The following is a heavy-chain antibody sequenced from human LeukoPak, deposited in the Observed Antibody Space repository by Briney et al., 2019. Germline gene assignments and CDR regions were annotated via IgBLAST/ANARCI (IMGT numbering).Heavy chain of an antibody. V-gene: IGHV4-59*01. CDR3: ARNGPHYYDNSGYLDS. D-gene: IGHD3-22*01. Sequence: SETLSLTCTVSGGSISSYYWSWIRQPPGKGLEWIGNNDYTGGADYNPSLKSRVTILVDTSKNQFSLKLISVTAADTAVYFCARNGPHYYDNSGYLDSWGQGALVTVSS. CDR1: GGSISSYY. CDR2: NDYTGGA. J-gene: IGHJ4*02.